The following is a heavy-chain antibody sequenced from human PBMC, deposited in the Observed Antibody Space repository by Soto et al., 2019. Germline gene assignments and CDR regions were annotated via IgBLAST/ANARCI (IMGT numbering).Heavy chain of an antibody. Sequence: QVQLVQSGAEGKKPGASVKVSCKASGYTFSSYAMHWVRQVPGQRLEWMGWINVDNGKTKYSQKFQDRVTITRDTAASTAYMELSGLRSEDTAVYYCARGRDGYNPGNYWGQGTLVTVSS. J-gene: IGHJ4*02. D-gene: IGHD5-12*01. CDR1: GYTFSSYA. V-gene: IGHV1-3*01. CDR2: INVDNGKT. CDR3: ARGRDGYNPGNY.